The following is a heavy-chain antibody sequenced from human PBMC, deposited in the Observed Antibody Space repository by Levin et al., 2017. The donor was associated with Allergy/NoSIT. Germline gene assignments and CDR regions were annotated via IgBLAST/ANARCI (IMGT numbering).Heavy chain of an antibody. D-gene: IGHD6-13*01. CDR2: IWYDGSNK. CDR1: GFTFSSYG. V-gene: IGHV3-33*01. CDR3: ARETRFQYIAAAEVSLDY. J-gene: IGHJ4*02. Sequence: GGSLRLSCAASGFTFSSYGMHWVRQAPGKGLEWVAVIWYDGSNKYYADSVKGRFTISRDNSKNTLYLQMNSLRAEDTAVYYCARETRFQYIAAAEVSLDYWGQGTLVTVSS.